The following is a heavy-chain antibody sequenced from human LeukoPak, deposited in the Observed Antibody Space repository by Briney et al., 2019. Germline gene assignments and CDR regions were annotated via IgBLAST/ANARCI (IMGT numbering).Heavy chain of an antibody. J-gene: IGHJ5*02. Sequence: SVKVSCKASGGTFISYAISWVRQAPGQGGEWMGCLLPIFRPPTYAQKFQRRLPITPHESTSTAYLELSSLRSEDTAVYYCARDNYAGANWFDPWGQGTLVTVSS. V-gene: IGHV1-69*13. D-gene: IGHD1-7*01. CDR1: GGTFISYA. CDR2: LLPIFRPP. CDR3: ARDNYAGANWFDP.